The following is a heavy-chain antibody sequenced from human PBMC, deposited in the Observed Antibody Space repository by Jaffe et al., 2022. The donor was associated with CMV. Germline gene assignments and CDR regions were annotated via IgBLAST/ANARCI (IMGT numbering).Heavy chain of an antibody. D-gene: IGHD1-26*01. J-gene: IGHJ3*02. Sequence: QVQLQESGPGLVKPSETLSLTCTVSGGSISSYYWSWIRQPPGKGLEWIGYIYYSGSTNYNPSLKSRVTISVDTSKNQFSLKLSSVTAADTAVYYCARQRWELQINNAFDIWGQGTMVTVSS. V-gene: IGHV4-59*08. CDR2: IYYSGST. CDR3: ARQRWELQINNAFDI. CDR1: GGSISSYY.